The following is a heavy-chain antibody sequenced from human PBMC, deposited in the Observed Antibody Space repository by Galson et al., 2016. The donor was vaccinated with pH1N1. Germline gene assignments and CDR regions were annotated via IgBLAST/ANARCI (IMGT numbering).Heavy chain of an antibody. CDR1: GFSLSTSGVG. Sequence: PALVKPTQTLTLTCTFSGFSLSTSGVGVGWIRQSPGKALEWLALIYWDDDKRYSPSLKSRLTITKDTSKNQMVLTMTNMDPVDTATYYCAHNGQRSGGTYYRPFDYWGQGTLVTVSS. V-gene: IGHV2-5*02. CDR2: IYWDDDK. J-gene: IGHJ4*02. CDR3: AHNGQRSGGTYYRPFDY. D-gene: IGHD1-26*01.